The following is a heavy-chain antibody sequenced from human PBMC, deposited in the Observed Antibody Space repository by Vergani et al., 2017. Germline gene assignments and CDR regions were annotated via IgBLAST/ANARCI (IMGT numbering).Heavy chain of an antibody. D-gene: IGHD1-26*01. Sequence: QVQLVQSGAEVKKPGSSVKVSCKASGGTFSSYAISWVRQAPGQGLEWMGGIIPIFGTANYAQKFQGRVTITADESTSTAYMELSSLRSEDTAVYYCARIIQATYSGSYLSGGGFDYWGQGTLVTVSS. CDR1: GGTFSSYA. V-gene: IGHV1-69*01. CDR2: IIPIFGTA. J-gene: IGHJ4*02. CDR3: ARIIQATYSGSYLSGGGFDY.